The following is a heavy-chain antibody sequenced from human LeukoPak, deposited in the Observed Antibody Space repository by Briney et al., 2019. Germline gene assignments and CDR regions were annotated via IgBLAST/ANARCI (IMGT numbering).Heavy chain of an antibody. Sequence: PGGSLRLSCAASGFTFGTYAMSWVRQAPGKGLEWVANIKEDGSEEYYVDSVKGRFTISRDNAKNSLYLQMNSLRAEDTAVYYCARADRPGTVDYWGQGTLVTVSS. J-gene: IGHJ4*02. V-gene: IGHV3-7*03. CDR1: GFTFGTYA. CDR3: ARADRPGTVDY. D-gene: IGHD6-13*01. CDR2: IKEDGSEE.